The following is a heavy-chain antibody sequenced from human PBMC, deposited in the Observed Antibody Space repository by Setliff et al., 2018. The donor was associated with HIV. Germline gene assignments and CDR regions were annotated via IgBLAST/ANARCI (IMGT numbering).Heavy chain of an antibody. J-gene: IGHJ6*03. CDR3: VRGYCSSTTCYEDYYYMDV. CDR1: GGSISGYY. D-gene: IGHD2-2*01. Sequence: PSETLSLTCTVSGGSISGYYWSWIRQPPGKGLEYIGSVFFTGNTIYNPSLKARVTLPVDMSKNQVFLRPSSVTAADTAVYYCVRGYCSSTTCYEDYYYMDVWGKGSTVTVSS. CDR2: VFFTGNT. V-gene: IGHV4-59*01.